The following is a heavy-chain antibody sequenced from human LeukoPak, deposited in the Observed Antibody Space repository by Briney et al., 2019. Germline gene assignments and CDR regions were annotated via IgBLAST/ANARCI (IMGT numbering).Heavy chain of an antibody. J-gene: IGHJ4*02. CDR3: ARETGPYYYDSSGYYYFDY. CDR2: IYTSGST. Sequence: PSETLSLTCTVSGGSISSYYWSWIRQPAGKGLEWNGRIYTSGSTNYNPSLKSRVTMSVDTSKNQFSLKLSSVTAADTAVYYCARETGPYYYDSSGYYYFDYWGQGTLVTVSS. CDR1: GGSISSYY. V-gene: IGHV4-4*07. D-gene: IGHD3-22*01.